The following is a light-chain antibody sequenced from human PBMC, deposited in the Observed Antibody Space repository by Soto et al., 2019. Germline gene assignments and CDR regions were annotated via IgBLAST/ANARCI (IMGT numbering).Light chain of an antibody. J-gene: IGLJ2*01. V-gene: IGLV2-14*01. Sequence: QSALTQPASVSGSPGQSSTLSCTGTSSDVGGYNYVSWYQQHPGKAPKFMIYDVSNRPSGVSNRFSGSKSGNTASLTISGLQAEDEADYYCSSYTSSSTLVFGGGTKLTVL. CDR1: SSDVGGYNY. CDR3: SSYTSSSTLV. CDR2: DVS.